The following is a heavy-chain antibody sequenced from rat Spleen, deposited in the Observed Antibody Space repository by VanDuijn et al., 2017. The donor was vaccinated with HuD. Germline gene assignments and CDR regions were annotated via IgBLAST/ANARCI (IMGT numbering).Heavy chain of an antibody. V-gene: IGHV5-25*01. J-gene: IGHJ2*01. CDR3: SRHVGMFDY. Sequence: EVQLVESGGGLVQPGRSMKLSCAASGFTFTDYYMAWVRQAPTKGLEWVASITTGGGNSYYRDSVKGRFIISRDNAKSTLYLQMDSLRSEDTATYYCSRHVGMFDYWGQGVMVTVSS. CDR1: GFTFTDYY. D-gene: IGHD4-6*01. CDR2: ITTGGGNS.